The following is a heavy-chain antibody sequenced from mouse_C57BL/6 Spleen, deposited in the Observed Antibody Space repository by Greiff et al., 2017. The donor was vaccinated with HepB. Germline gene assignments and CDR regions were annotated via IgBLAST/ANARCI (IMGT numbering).Heavy chain of an antibody. J-gene: IGHJ2*01. CDR2: IYPGDGDT. V-gene: IGHV1-82*01. CDR1: GYAFSSSW. Sequence: QVQLKESGPELVKPGASVKISCKASGYAFSSSWMNWVKQRPGKGLEWIGRIYPGDGDTNYNGKFKGKATLTADKSSSTAYMQLSSLTSEDSAVYFCARFVKNYFDCWGQGTTLTVSS. CDR3: ARFVKNYFDC.